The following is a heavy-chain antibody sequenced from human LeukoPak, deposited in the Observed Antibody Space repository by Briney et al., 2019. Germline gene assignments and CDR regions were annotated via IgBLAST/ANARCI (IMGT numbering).Heavy chain of an antibody. D-gene: IGHD2-8*01. CDR3: ARDRESQLYCTNGVCYGNIFDY. Sequence: GGSLRLSCAASRFTFSNHNMNWVRRAPGKGLEWDSYISSSSSYIYYADSVKGRFTISRDNAKNSLYLQMNSLRAEDTAVYYCARDRESQLYCTNGVCYGNIFDYWGQGTLVTVSS. CDR2: ISSSSSYI. CDR1: RFTFSNHN. J-gene: IGHJ4*02. V-gene: IGHV3-21*05.